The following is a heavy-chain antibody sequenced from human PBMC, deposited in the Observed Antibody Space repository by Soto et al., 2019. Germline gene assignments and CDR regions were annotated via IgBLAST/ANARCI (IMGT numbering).Heavy chain of an antibody. D-gene: IGHD3-22*01. J-gene: IGHJ4*02. CDR3: GRGGYYYDVGGYSLGKNFDY. CDR2: IIPIFGTA. CDR1: GGTFSSYA. Sequence: QVQLVQSGAEVKKPGSSVKVSCKASGGTFSSYAISWVRQAPGQGLEWMGGIIPIFGTANYAQKFQGRVTITAEEPKNTAYRGLSSLRSGESAVYYWGRGGYYYDVGGYSLGKNFDYWGQGTLFTVSS. V-gene: IGHV1-69*01.